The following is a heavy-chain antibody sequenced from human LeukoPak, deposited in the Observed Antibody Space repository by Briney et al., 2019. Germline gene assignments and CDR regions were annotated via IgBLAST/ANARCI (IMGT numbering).Heavy chain of an antibody. CDR1: GYTFTNYA. J-gene: IGHJ5*02. CDR2: SNAGNDNT. Sequence: ASVKVSCTASGYTFTNYAMHWVRQAPGQRLEWMGWSNAGNDNTKYSQEFQGRVTITRDTSASTAYMELSSLRSEDMAVYYCAGSDPSMSWFDPWGQGTLVTVSS. CDR3: AGSDPSMSWFDP. D-gene: IGHD6-6*01. V-gene: IGHV1-3*02.